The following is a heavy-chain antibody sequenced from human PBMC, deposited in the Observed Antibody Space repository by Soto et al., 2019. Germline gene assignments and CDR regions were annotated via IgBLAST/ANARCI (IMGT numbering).Heavy chain of an antibody. V-gene: IGHV1-8*01. Sequence: QVQLVQSGAEVKKPGASVKVSCKASGYTFTSYDINWVRQATGQGLEWMGWMNPNSGNTGYAQKFQGRVTMNRNTSISTAYMERSSLRSEYTAVYYCSSTLYGDIVDYWGQGTLVTVPS. CDR2: MNPNSGNT. J-gene: IGHJ4*02. D-gene: IGHD4-17*01. CDR1: GYTFTSYD. CDR3: SSTLYGDIVDY.